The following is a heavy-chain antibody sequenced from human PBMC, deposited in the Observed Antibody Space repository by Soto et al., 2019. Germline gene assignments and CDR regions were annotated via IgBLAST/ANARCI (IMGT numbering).Heavy chain of an antibody. CDR1: GGSISSSNYY. Sequence: SETLSLTCTVSGGSISSSNYYWGWIRQPPGKGLEWIGSIYYSGSTYYNPSLKSRVTISVDTSKNQFSLKLSSVTAADTAVYYCARHSNPDTAFIDPWGQGTLVTVSS. CDR2: IYYSGST. J-gene: IGHJ5*02. CDR3: ARHSNPDTAFIDP. D-gene: IGHD5-18*01. V-gene: IGHV4-39*01.